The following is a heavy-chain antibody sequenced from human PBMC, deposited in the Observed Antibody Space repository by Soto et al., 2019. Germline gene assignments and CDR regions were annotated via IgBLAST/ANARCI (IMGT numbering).Heavy chain of an antibody. CDR3: ARDSLLRGINQYGMDA. CDR2: IYTSGST. J-gene: IGHJ6*02. D-gene: IGHD3-10*01. CDR1: GGSISSYY. Sequence: SETLSLTCTVSGGSISSYYWSWIRQPAGKGLEWIGRIYTSGSTNYNPSLKSRVTMSVDTSKNQFSLKLSSVTAADTAVYYGARDSLLRGINQYGMDAWGQGTKV. V-gene: IGHV4-4*07.